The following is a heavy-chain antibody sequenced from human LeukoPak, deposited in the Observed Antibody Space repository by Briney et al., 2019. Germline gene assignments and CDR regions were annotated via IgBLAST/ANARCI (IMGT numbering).Heavy chain of an antibody. V-gene: IGHV1-18*01. CDR1: GYTFTSYG. Sequence: GASVKVSCKASGYTFTSYGISWVRQAPGQGLEGMGWISAYNGNTNYVQKLQGRVTMTTDTSTSTAYMELRSLRSDDTAVYYCARSPSGFYYMDVWGKGTTVIVSS. CDR2: ISAYNGNT. J-gene: IGHJ6*03. CDR3: ARSPSGFYYMDV. D-gene: IGHD3-22*01.